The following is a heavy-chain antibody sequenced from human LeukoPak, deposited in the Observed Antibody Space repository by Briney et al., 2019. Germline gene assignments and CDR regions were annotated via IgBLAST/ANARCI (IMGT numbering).Heavy chain of an antibody. Sequence: PSETLSLTCAVSGGSLSSGGYFWGWIRQYPWKGLEWIGCISHSGTSYYNPSLKSRVTISVDTSRNQFSLELSSVTAADTAVYFCARERRDGHNYSDFWGQGALVTVSS. V-gene: IGHV4-31*11. D-gene: IGHD5-24*01. CDR1: GGSLSSGGYF. J-gene: IGHJ4*02. CDR3: ARERRDGHNYSDF. CDR2: ISHSGTS.